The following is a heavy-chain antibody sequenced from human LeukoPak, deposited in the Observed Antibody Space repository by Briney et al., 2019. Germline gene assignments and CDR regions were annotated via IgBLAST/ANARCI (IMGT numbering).Heavy chain of an antibody. CDR1: GASISSHY. D-gene: IGHD3-10*01. V-gene: IGHV4-59*11. CDR2: IYYSGST. CDR3: VRDIMVRERFDC. Sequence: SETLSLTCTVSGASISSHYWSWIRQPPGKGLEWIGYIYYSGSTNNNPSLKSRVTISVDTSKNQFSLKLSSVTAADTAVYCCVRDIMVRERFDCWGQGTLVTVSS. J-gene: IGHJ4*02.